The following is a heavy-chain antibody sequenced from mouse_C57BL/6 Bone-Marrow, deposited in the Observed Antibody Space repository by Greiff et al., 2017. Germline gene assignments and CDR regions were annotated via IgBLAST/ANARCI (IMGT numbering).Heavy chain of an antibody. CDR3: ARRADGYYFGRYFDV. CDR1: GYTFTDYY. Sequence: EVQLQQSGPELVKPGASVKISCTASGYTFTDYYMNWVKQSPGKSLEWIGDINPNNGGTSYNQKFKGKATLTVDKSSSTAYMELRSLTSEDSAVYDCARRADGYYFGRYFDVWGTGTTLTVSS. CDR2: INPNNGGT. D-gene: IGHD2-3*01. V-gene: IGHV1-26*01. J-gene: IGHJ1*03.